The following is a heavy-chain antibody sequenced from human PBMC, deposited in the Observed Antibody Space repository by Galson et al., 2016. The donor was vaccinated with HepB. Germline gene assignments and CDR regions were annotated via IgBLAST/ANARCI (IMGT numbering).Heavy chain of an antibody. J-gene: IGHJ3*02. Sequence: PALVKPTQTLTLICTFSGFSLNTSGVSVGWIRQPPGQALEWLALIYWDDNNRYSPSLKSRLTITKDTSKNQVVLIMTNMDPVDTATYYCAHGIAAALEDIFDIWGQGTMVTVSS. CDR3: AHGIAAALEDIFDI. CDR2: IYWDDNN. D-gene: IGHD6-13*01. V-gene: IGHV2-5*02. CDR1: GFSLNTSGVS.